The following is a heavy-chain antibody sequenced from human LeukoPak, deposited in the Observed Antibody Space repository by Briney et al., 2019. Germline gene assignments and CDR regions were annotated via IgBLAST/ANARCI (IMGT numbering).Heavy chain of an antibody. Sequence: GGSLRLSCAASGFTFSGSAMHWVRQASGKGLEWVGRIRSKANNYATAYAASVKGRFTISRDNAKNSLYLQMNSLRAEDTAIYYCARDLSFGSNYAGYWGQGTLVTVSS. CDR3: ARDLSFGSNYAGY. V-gene: IGHV3-73*01. CDR2: IRSKANNYAT. J-gene: IGHJ4*02. CDR1: GFTFSGSA. D-gene: IGHD1-26*01.